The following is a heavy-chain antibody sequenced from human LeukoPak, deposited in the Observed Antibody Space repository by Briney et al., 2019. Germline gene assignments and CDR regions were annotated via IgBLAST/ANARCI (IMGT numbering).Heavy chain of an antibody. Sequence: GGSLRLSCEASGFTFSSYSMNWVRQAPGKGLEWISYISTSTTTIYYADSVKGRFTISRDNAKNSLYLQMNSLRAEDTAVYYCAELGITMIGGVWGKGTTVTISS. D-gene: IGHD3-10*02. CDR2: ISTSTTTI. V-gene: IGHV3-48*04. CDR3: AELGITMIGGV. J-gene: IGHJ6*04. CDR1: GFTFSSYS.